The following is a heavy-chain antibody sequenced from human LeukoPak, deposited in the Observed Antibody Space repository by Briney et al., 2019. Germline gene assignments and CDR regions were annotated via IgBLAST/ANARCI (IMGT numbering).Heavy chain of an antibody. D-gene: IGHD6-19*01. CDR3: QAVADTGIDY. CDR2: IYYSGST. Sequence: SETLSLTCTVSGGSISSSSYYWGWIRQPPGKGLEWIGRIYYSGSTYYNPSLKSRVTISVDKSKNQFSLKLSSVTAADTAVYYCQAVADTGIDYWGQGTLVTVSS. CDR1: GGSISSSSYY. V-gene: IGHV4-39*07. J-gene: IGHJ4*02.